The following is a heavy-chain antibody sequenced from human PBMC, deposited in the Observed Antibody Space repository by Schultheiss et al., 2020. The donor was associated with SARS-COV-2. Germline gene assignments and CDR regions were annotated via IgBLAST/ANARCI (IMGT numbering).Heavy chain of an antibody. J-gene: IGHJ6*02. CDR1: GGTFSSYA. CDR3: ATTSGGWELGLDV. CDR2: IIPIFGTA. D-gene: IGHD1-26*01. V-gene: IGHV1-69*13. Sequence: SVKVSCKASGGTFSSYAISWVRQAPGQGLEWMGGIIPIFGTANYAQKFQGKVTVTADESTSTSYMGMGNLRSEDTAVYYCATTSGGWELGLDVWGQGTTVTVSS.